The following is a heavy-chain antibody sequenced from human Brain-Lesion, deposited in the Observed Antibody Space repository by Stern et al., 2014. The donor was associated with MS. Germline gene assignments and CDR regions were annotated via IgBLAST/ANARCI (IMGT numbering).Heavy chain of an antibody. CDR3: ARGVGDY. Sequence: EVQLEESGGGLVQPGGSLRLSCAASGFNFSSYWMQWVRQFPEKGLFWVSQINRDGSDTSYAASVKGRFSISRDNIRNMLYLRMTSLRAEDTAVYYCARGVGDYWGQGARVTVSS. J-gene: IGHJ4*02. V-gene: IGHV3-74*02. CDR2: INRDGSDT. CDR1: GFNFSSYW. D-gene: IGHD3-16*01.